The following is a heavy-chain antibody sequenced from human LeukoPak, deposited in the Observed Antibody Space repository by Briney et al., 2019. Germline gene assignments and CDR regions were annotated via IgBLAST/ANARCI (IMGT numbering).Heavy chain of an antibody. CDR3: ATVKKWRHRGMDAFDI. CDR1: GYTLTELS. D-gene: IGHD5-12*01. J-gene: IGHJ3*02. CDR2: FDPEDGES. Sequence: GASVKVSCKVSGYTLTELSLHWVRQAPGKGLEWMGGFDPEDGESIYAQKYQGRVTMTEDTSTDTAYMELSRLRAEDTAVYYCATVKKWRHRGMDAFDIWGQGTMVTVSS. V-gene: IGHV1-24*01.